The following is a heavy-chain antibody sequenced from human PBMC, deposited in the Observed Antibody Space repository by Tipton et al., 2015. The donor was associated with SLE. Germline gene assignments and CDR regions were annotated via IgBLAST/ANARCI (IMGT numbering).Heavy chain of an antibody. D-gene: IGHD2/OR15-2a*01. J-gene: IGHJ4*02. V-gene: IGHV4-38-2*02. CDR3: ARAFQNYFDY. Sequence: TLSLTCSVSGYSINSGYYWGWIRQPPGKGLEWIGSIYYSGSTYYNPSLKSRVTISIDTSKNQFSLKLSSVTAADTAVYYCARAFQNYFDYWGQGTLVTVSS. CDR2: IYYSGST. CDR1: GYSINSGYY.